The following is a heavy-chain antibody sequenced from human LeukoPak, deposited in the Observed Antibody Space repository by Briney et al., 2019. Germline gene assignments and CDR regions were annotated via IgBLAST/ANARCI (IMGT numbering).Heavy chain of an antibody. J-gene: IGHJ3*01. CDR2: ISGTGGTT. Sequence: PGGSLRLSCKGSGLTFKNYAMSWFRQAPGKRLEWVSAISGTGGTTYYADSVRGRFTISRDNSENTLYLQLITLRAEDTATYYCAKNVGFCGGDCYPFDALDLWGQGTMVTISS. V-gene: IGHV3-23*01. CDR1: GLTFKNYA. D-gene: IGHD2-21*02. CDR3: AKNVGFCGGDCYPFDALDL.